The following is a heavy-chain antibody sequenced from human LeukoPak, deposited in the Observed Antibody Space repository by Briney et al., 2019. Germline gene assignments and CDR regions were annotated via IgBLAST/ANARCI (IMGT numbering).Heavy chain of an antibody. CDR2: INHRGDT. CDR1: GGSFSSYY. D-gene: IGHD1-1*01. CDR3: ARGPTISETGYFDY. J-gene: IGHJ4*03. V-gene: IGHV4-34*01. Sequence: SETLSLTCAVYGGSFSSYYWSWIRKSPGKGLEWIAEINHRGDTNYNPSVKSRVTISVDTSKSQFSLKVTSLTAADTAVYYCARGPTISETGYFDYWGQGTLVTVSS.